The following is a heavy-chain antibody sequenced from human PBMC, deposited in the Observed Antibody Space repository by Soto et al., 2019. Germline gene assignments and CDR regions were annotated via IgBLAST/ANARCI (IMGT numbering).Heavy chain of an antibody. CDR2: IFYSGST. CDR3: ARGYPHSGTYYFDY. CDR1: SGSISSGGYY. J-gene: IGHJ4*02. V-gene: IGHV4-31*03. D-gene: IGHD3-10*01. Sequence: SETLSLTCTVSSGSISSGGYYWNWIRQHPGKGLEWIGYIFYSGSTYYNPSLKSRVIISGDTSKSQFSLQLSSVTAADTAVYYCARGYPHSGTYYFDYWGQGILVTVSS.